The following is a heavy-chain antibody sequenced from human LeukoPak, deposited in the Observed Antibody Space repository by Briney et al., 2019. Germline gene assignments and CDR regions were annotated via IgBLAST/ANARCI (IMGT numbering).Heavy chain of an antibody. D-gene: IGHD1-26*01. V-gene: IGHV3-73*01. CDR3: TRPWDDGY. Sequence: GGSLRLSCAASGFTISGSALYWVRQASGKGLEWVGRITSKANSYATAYAAAVKRGFTISRDDSKNTAHLQINSLKTEDTAVYYWTRPWDDGYWGQGTLVTVSS. CDR2: ITSKANSYAT. J-gene: IGHJ4*02. CDR1: GFTISGSA.